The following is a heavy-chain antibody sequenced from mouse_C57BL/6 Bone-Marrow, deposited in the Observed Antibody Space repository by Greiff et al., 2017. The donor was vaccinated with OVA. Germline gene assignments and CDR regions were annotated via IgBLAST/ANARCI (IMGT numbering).Heavy chain of an antibody. V-gene: IGHV1-81*01. Sequence: VQLQQSGAELARPGASVKLSCKASGYTFTSYGISWVKQRPGQGLEWIGEIYPRSGNTYYNEKFKGKATLTADKSSSTAYMELRSLTSEDSAVYFCARKGEGIWYLEVWGTGTTVTVSS. J-gene: IGHJ1*03. CDR1: GYTFTSYG. CDR3: ARKGEGIWYLEV. CDR2: IYPRSGNT.